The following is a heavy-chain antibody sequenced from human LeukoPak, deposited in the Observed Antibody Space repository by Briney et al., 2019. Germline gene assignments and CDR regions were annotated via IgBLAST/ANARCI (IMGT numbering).Heavy chain of an antibody. V-gene: IGHV1-18*01. CDR1: GYPFTSYG. CDR2: ISAHSGHT. Sequence: GASVKVSCKASGYPFTSYGIVWVRQAPGQGLEWMGWISAHSGHTNYAQKLQGRVTMTTDRSTSTVYMELRSLRFDDTAVYYCARGADYKTVKYDYWGQGTLVTVSS. J-gene: IGHJ4*02. D-gene: IGHD4-11*01. CDR3: ARGADYKTVKYDY.